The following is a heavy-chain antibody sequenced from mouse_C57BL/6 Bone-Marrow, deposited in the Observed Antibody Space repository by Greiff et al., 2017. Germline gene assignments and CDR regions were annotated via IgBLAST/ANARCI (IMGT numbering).Heavy chain of an antibody. D-gene: IGHD1-1*01. V-gene: IGHV1-64*01. Sequence: QVQLQQSGAELVKPGASVKLSCKASGYTFTSYWMHWVKQRPGQGLEWIGVIYPNSGSTNYNEKFKSKATLTVDKSSSTADMQLSSLTSADSAVEYCARDDYYGRSPMDDWGQGTSVTVSS. J-gene: IGHJ4*01. CDR1: GYTFTSYW. CDR2: IYPNSGST. CDR3: ARDDYYGRSPMDD.